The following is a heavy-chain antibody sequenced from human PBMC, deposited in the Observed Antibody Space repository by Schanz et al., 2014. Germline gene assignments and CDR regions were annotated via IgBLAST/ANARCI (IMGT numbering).Heavy chain of an antibody. CDR1: GFTFSIYA. CDR2: LSHDGNNK. Sequence: VQLVESGGGVVQPGRSLRLSCAASGFTFSIYAMHWVRQAPGKGLEWVAVLSHDGNNKYYADSVKGRFTISRDNSKNTLYLQMNSLRPEDTAVYYCAKEGSIYWDRSVDYWGQGTLVTVSS. D-gene: IGHD1-26*01. J-gene: IGHJ4*02. CDR3: AKEGSIYWDRSVDY. V-gene: IGHV3-30-3*02.